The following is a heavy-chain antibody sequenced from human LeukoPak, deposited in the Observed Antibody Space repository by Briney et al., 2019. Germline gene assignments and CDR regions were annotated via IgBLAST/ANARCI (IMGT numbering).Heavy chain of an antibody. CDR2: ISAYNGDT. D-gene: IGHD6-19*01. CDR1: GYTFTSHG. CDR3: ARDPSNTSGWKTWFDP. Sequence: GASVKVSCKASGYTFTSHGISWVRQAPGQGLEWMGWISAYNGDTKYAQNLQGRVTPTTYTLTTTAYLELSSLTSDDTAVYYCARDPSNTSGWKTWFDPWGQGTLVTVSS. V-gene: IGHV1-18*01. J-gene: IGHJ5*02.